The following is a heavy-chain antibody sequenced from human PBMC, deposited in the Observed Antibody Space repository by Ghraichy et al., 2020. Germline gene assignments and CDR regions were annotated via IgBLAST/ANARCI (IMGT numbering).Heavy chain of an antibody. CDR3: AKYGWRIGNLGPIRAPFDY. V-gene: IGHV3-23*01. CDR1: GFTFSSYA. CDR2: ISGSGGST. Sequence: LSLTCAASGFTFSSYAMSWVRQAPGKGLEWVSAISGSGGSTYYADSVKGRFTISRDNSKNTLYLQMNSLRAEDTAVYYCAKYGWRIGNLGPIRAPFDYWGQGTLVTVSS. J-gene: IGHJ4*02. D-gene: IGHD1-14*01.